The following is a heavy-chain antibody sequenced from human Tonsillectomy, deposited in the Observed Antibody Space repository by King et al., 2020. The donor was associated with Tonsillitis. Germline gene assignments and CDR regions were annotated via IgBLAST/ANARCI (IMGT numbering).Heavy chain of an antibody. J-gene: IGHJ4*02. Sequence: EVQLVESGGGLVKPGGSLRLSCAASGFTFSSYSMNWVRQAPGKGLEWVSSISSSSSYIYYADSVKGRFTISKDNAKKSLYMQRKSLRAEDTAVYYCARDPYYYYDSSGYYGGYFDYWGQGTLVTVSS. CDR2: ISSSSSYI. V-gene: IGHV3-21*01. CDR3: ARDPYYYYDSSGYYGGYFDY. CDR1: GFTFSSYS. D-gene: IGHD3-22*01.